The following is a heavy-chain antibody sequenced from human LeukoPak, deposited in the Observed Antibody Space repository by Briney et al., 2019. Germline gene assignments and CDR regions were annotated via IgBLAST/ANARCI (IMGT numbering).Heavy chain of an antibody. D-gene: IGHD2-15*01. V-gene: IGHV3-21*01. CDR2: ISSSSSYI. J-gene: IGHJ6*02. Sequence: PGGSLRLSCAASGFTFSRHAMSWVRQAPGKGLEWVSSISSSSSYIYYADSVKGRFTISRDNAKNSLYLQMNSLRAEDTAVYSCARDCSGGSCYSGWGYYYGMDVWGHGTTVTVSS. CDR3: ARDCSGGSCYSGWGYYYGMDV. CDR1: GFTFSRHA.